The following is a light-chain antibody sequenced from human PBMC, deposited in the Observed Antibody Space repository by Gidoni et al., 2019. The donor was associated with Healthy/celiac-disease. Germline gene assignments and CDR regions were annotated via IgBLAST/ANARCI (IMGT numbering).Light chain of an antibody. J-gene: IGKJ2*01. CDR3: QQVNSNPPGYT. CDR1: QGISSW. Sequence: DIKMTQSHSSVSASVGDRVTITCRASQGISSWLAWYQQKPGKAPKLLIYAASSLQSGVPSRFSSSGSGTNFTLGNSSRQPEDFATFYWQQVNSNPPGYTFGQGTKLEIK. CDR2: AAS. V-gene: IGKV1-12*01.